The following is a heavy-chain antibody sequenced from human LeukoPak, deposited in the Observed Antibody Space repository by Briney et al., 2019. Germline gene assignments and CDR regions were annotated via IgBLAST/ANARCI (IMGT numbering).Heavy chain of an antibody. CDR3: ARVRYFDSVQWDY. CDR2: INPNSGGT. J-gene: IGHJ4*02. CDR1: GYTFTGYY. D-gene: IGHD3-9*01. Sequence: ASVKVSCKASGYTFTGYYMHWVRQAPGQGLEWMGWINPNSGGTNYAQKFQGRVTMTRDTSISTAYMELSRLRSDDTAVYYCARVRYFDSVQWDYRGQGTLVTVSS. V-gene: IGHV1-2*02.